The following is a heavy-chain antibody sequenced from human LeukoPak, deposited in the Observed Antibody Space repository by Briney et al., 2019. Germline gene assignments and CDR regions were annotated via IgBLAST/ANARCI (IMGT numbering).Heavy chain of an antibody. D-gene: IGHD1-7*01. CDR3: TRHLSTLLELPPTVFDY. V-gene: IGHV4-39*01. CDR1: GGDLSSSGYY. Sequence: SETLSLTCTVSGGDLSSSGYYWGWISQPPGKGLEWIGSIYYNGKTYYSPSLKSRVTTSVDTSKNRVSLKLTSVTAADTAVYYCTRHLSTLLELPPTVFDYWGQGTLVTVSS. CDR2: IYYNGKT. J-gene: IGHJ4*02.